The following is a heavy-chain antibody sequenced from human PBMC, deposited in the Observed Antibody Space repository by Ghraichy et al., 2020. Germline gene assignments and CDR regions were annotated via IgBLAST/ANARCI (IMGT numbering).Heavy chain of an antibody. CDR3: ARDGQAYYYGSGSRPHDAFDI. CDR1: GGSISSYY. CDR2: IYYSGST. Sequence: SETLSLTCTVSGGSISSYYWSWIRQPPGKGLEWIGYIYYSGSTNYNPSLKSRVTISVDTSKNQFSLKLSSVTAADTAVYYCARDGQAYYYGSGSRPHDAFDIWGQGTMVTVSS. J-gene: IGHJ3*02. V-gene: IGHV4-59*01. D-gene: IGHD3-10*01.